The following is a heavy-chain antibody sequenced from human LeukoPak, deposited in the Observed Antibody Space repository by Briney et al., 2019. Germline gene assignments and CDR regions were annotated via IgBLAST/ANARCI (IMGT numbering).Heavy chain of an antibody. J-gene: IGHJ4*02. Sequence: SETLSLTCAVYGGSFSGYYWSWIRQPPGKGREWIGEINHRGSTNYNPSLKSRVTISVDTSKNQFSLKLSSVTAADTAVYYCARANIAAAGTVPSEVPNYFDYWGQGTLVTVSS. V-gene: IGHV4-34*01. D-gene: IGHD6-13*01. CDR1: GGSFSGYY. CDR2: INHRGST. CDR3: ARANIAAAGTVPSEVPNYFDY.